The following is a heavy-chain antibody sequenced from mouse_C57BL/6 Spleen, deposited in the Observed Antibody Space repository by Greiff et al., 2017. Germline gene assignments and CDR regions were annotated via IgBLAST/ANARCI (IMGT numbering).Heavy chain of an antibody. CDR1: GFTFSDYG. J-gene: IGHJ2*01. CDR3: ARGRTGVYFDY. V-gene: IGHV5-17*01. D-gene: IGHD1-1*01. CDR2: ISSGSSTI. Sequence: EVQVVESGGGLVKPGGSLKLSCAASGFTFSDYGMHWVRQAPEKGLEWVAYISSGSSTIYYAATVKGRFTISRDNAKNTLFLQMTSLRSEDTAMCYCARGRTGVYFDYWGQGTTLTVSS.